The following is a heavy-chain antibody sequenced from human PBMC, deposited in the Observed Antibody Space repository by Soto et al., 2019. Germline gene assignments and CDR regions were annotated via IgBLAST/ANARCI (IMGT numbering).Heavy chain of an antibody. V-gene: IGHV3-30-3*01. J-gene: IGHJ4*02. CDR2: ISYDGSNK. CDR3: ARASSGWMIDY. D-gene: IGHD6-19*01. CDR1: GFTFSSYA. Sequence: QVQLVESGGGVVQPGRSLRLSCAASGFTFSSYAMHWVRQAPGKGLEWVVVISYDGSNKYYADSVKGRFTISRDNSKNTLYLQMNSLRAEDTAVFYCARASSGWMIDYWGQGTLVTVSS.